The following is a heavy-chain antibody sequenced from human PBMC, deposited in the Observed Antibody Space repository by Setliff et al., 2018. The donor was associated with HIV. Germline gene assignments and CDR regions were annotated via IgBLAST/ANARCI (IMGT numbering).Heavy chain of an antibody. CDR3: ARVRGSSYFGTFDY. J-gene: IGHJ4*02. CDR1: GGSINSYY. V-gene: IGHV4-59*01. D-gene: IGHD1-26*01. CDR2: IYYIGNT. Sequence: SETLSLTCAVSGGSINSYYWSWIRQPPGKGLEWIGYIYYIGNTNYNPSLKSRVTISVETSKHQFSLKLSSVTAADTAVYYCARVRGSSYFGTFDYWGQGALVTVSS.